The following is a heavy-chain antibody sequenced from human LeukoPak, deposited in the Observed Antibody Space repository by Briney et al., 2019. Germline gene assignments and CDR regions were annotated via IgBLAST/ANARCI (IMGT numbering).Heavy chain of an antibody. CDR1: GYTFTDYH. Sequence: ASVKVSCKASGYTFTDYHMHWVRQAPGQGLEWMGRINPNSGGTNYAQKFQGRATMTRDTSISTAYMELSRLRSDDTAVYYCAREVGGTTLDFQHWGQGTLVTVSS. V-gene: IGHV1-2*06. D-gene: IGHD1-26*01. J-gene: IGHJ1*01. CDR2: INPNSGGT. CDR3: AREVGGTTLDFQH.